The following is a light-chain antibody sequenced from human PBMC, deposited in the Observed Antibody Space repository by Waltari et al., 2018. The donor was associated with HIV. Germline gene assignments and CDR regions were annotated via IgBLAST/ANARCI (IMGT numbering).Light chain of an antibody. CDR2: DVT. CDR1: TSAVGGYDL. J-gene: IGLJ1*01. CDR3: CSYAGSYSYV. V-gene: IGLV2-11*01. Sequence: QSALTPPPSVSGSPGQSVTVSCTEATSAVGGYDLVTWYQHHPGKAPKLIIYDVTKRPSGVPGRFSGSRSGDTASLTISGLQADDEADYYCCSYAGSYSYVFGAGTRVIVL.